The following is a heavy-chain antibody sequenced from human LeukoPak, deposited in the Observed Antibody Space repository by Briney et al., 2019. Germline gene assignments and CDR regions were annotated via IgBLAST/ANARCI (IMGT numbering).Heavy chain of an antibody. CDR1: GGSFSGYY. Sequence: SETLSLTCAVYGGSFSGYYWSWIRQPPGKGLERIGEINHSGSTNYNPSLKSRVTISVDTSKNQFSLKLSSVTAADTAAYYCARGPAYYVWGSYRSRPLDYWGQGTLVTVSS. D-gene: IGHD3-16*02. J-gene: IGHJ4*02. CDR2: INHSGST. CDR3: ARGPAYYVWGSYRSRPLDY. V-gene: IGHV4-34*01.